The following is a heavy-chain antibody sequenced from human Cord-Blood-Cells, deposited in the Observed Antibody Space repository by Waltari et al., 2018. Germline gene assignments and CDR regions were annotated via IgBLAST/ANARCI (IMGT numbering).Heavy chain of an antibody. J-gene: IGHJ4*02. CDR3: ARGMLTGGPSPLDY. D-gene: IGHD7-27*01. CDR1: GDSVSSNSAA. Sequence: QVQLQQSGPGLVKPSQTLSLTCAISGDSVSSNSAAWTWIRTSPSRGLEGLGRTYYRSKWYNDYAVSVKSRITINPDTSKNQFSLQLNSVTPEDTAVYYCARGMLTGGPSPLDYWGQGTLVTVSS. CDR2: TYYRSKWYN. V-gene: IGHV6-1*01.